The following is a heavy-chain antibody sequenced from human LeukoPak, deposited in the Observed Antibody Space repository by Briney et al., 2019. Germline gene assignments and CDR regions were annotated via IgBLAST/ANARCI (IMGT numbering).Heavy chain of an antibody. CDR1: GLTFTDFW. Sequence: GGSLRLSCAASGLTFTDFWMNCVRQAPGRGLEWVANIKPDGSEKYYVDSVKGRFAISRDTAKNEVYLEINSLRAEDTGVYYCSGRDSSRSPRAYWGQGTLVSVSS. CDR2: IKPDGSEK. V-gene: IGHV3-7*01. J-gene: IGHJ4*02. CDR3: SGRDSSRSPRAY. D-gene: IGHD2-2*01.